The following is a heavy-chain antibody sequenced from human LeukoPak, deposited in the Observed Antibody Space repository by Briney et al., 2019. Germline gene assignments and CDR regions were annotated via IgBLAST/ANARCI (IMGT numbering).Heavy chain of an antibody. CDR3: ARAYSSSPRDAFDI. CDR2: INPSGGST. D-gene: IGHD6-6*01. CDR1: GYTLTELS. J-gene: IGHJ3*02. Sequence: ASVKVSCKVSGYTLTELSMHWVRQAPGQGLEWMGIINPSGGSTSYAQKFQGRVTMTRDRSTSTVYTEVSSLRSEDTAVYYCARAYSSSPRDAFDIWGQGAMVTVSS. V-gene: IGHV1-46*01.